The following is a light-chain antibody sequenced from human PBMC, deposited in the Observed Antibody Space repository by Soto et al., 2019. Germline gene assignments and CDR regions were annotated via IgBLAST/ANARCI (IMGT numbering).Light chain of an antibody. CDR3: QHYGSSPQT. V-gene: IGKV3-20*01. CDR2: GTS. Sequence: EIVLTQSPGTLSLSAGEGATLSCRASETVSSDYLAWYQQRPGQAPRLLIFGTSSRATGIPSRFSGRGSGTDFTLTISRLEPEDFAVYYCQHYGSSPQTFGQGTKVEIK. CDR1: ETVSSDY. J-gene: IGKJ1*01.